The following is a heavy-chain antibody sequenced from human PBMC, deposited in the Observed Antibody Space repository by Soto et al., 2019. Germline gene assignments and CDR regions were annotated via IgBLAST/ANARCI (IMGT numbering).Heavy chain of an antibody. CDR1: GFNFSDYQ. D-gene: IGHD1-26*01. Sequence: AGGSLILSCAASGFNFSDYQMSWIRQAPGKGLECIAFISSGLIYTNYTDSVKGRFTISRDNAKNSLYLQMNSLRVEDTAIYYCARVSSGSQLGFDYWGQGTLVTVSS. CDR3: ARVSSGSQLGFDY. CDR2: ISSGLIYT. J-gene: IGHJ4*02. V-gene: IGHV3-11*06.